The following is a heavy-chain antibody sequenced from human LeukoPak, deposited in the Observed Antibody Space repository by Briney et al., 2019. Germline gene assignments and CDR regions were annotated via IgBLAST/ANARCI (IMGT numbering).Heavy chain of an antibody. V-gene: IGHV4-39*07. CDR2: IYYSGST. CDR1: GGSISSSSYY. D-gene: IGHD6-13*01. CDR3: ARDHMAAAAPVNFDY. Sequence: SETLSLTCTVSGGSISSSSYYWGWIRQPPGKGLEWIGSIYYSGSTNYNPSLKSRVTISVDTSKNQFSLKLSSVTAADTAVYYCARDHMAAAAPVNFDYWGQGTLVTVSS. J-gene: IGHJ4*02.